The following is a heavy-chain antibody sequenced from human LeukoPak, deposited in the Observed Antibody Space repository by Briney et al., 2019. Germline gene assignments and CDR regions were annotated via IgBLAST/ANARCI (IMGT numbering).Heavy chain of an antibody. D-gene: IGHD6-19*01. J-gene: IGHJ4*02. V-gene: IGHV4-39*07. Sequence: SETLSLTRTVSGGSISSSSYYWGWIRQPPGKGLEWIGSIYYSGSTYYNPSLKSRVTISVDTSKNQFSLKLSSVTAADTAVYYCATWTSAVAALFDYWGQGTLVTVSS. CDR3: ATWTSAVAALFDY. CDR1: GGSISSSSYY. CDR2: IYYSGST.